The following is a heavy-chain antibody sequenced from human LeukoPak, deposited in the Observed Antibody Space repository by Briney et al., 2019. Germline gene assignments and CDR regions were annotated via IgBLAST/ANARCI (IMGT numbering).Heavy chain of an antibody. CDR3: ASSSLSKYYYDSSGPKGFDP. CDR2: INTNTGNP. V-gene: IGHV7-4-1*02. Sequence: ASVKVSCKASGYTFTSYAMNWVRQAPGQGLEWMGWINTNTGNPTYAQGFTGRFVFSLDTSVSTAYLQISSLKAEDTAVYYCASSSLSKYYYDSSGPKGFDPWGQGTLVTVSS. CDR1: GYTFTSYA. J-gene: IGHJ5*02. D-gene: IGHD3-22*01.